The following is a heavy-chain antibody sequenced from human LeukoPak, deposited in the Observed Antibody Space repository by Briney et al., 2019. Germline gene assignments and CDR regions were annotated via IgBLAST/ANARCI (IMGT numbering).Heavy chain of an antibody. Sequence: ASVKVSCKASGYTFTNYDISWVRQAPGQGLEWMGWISPYNGNTNYAQKFHGRVTMTTHTSTSTAYMELRSLRSDDTAVYYCATDHRQSSSSSYYYYMDVWGTGTTVTVSS. CDR2: ISPYNGNT. V-gene: IGHV1-18*01. D-gene: IGHD6-6*01. CDR1: GYTFTNYD. J-gene: IGHJ6*03. CDR3: ATDHRQSSSSSYYYYMDV.